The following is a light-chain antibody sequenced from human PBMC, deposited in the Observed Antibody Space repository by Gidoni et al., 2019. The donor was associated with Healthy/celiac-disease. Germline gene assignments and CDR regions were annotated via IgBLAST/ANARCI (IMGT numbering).Light chain of an antibody. CDR3: QVWDSSSDHPV. Sequence: SYVLTQPTSVSVAPGQTARITRGGNNIGSNSVHWYQQKPCQAPVLVVYDDSDRPSGIPERFSGSNSGNTATLTISRVEAGDEADYYCQVWDSSSDHPVFGGGTKLTVL. J-gene: IGLJ2*01. CDR1: NIGSNS. V-gene: IGLV3-21*02. CDR2: DDS.